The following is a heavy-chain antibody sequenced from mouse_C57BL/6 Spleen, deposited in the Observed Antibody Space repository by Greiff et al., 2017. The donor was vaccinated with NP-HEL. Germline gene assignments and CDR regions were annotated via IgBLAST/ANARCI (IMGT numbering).Heavy chain of an antibody. CDR2: IAPETGGT. J-gene: IGHJ2*01. V-gene: IGHV1-15*01. D-gene: IGHD1-1*01. CDR3: TRVTTVGVDD. CDR1: GYTFTDYE. Sequence: QVQLQQSGAELVRPGASVTLSCKASGYTFTDYEMHWVKQTPVHGLEWIGAIAPETGGTAYNQKFKGKAILTADKSSSTAYMELRSLTSEDSAVYYCTRVTTVGVDDWGQGTTLTVSS.